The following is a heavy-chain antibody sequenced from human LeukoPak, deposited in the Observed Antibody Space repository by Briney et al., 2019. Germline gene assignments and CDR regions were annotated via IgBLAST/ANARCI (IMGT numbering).Heavy chain of an antibody. CDR1: GYTFTNYY. J-gene: IGHJ3*02. V-gene: IGHV1-46*01. CDR3: AKGGGVWDYGGKRSAFDI. D-gene: IGHD4-17*01. CDR2: INPIGGST. Sequence: ASVKVSCKASGYTFTNYYMHGVRQAPGQGLEWMGIINPIGGSTTYAQKFQGRVTMTRDTSTSTVYMELSSLRSEDTAVYYCAKGGGVWDYGGKRSAFDIWGQGTMVTVSS.